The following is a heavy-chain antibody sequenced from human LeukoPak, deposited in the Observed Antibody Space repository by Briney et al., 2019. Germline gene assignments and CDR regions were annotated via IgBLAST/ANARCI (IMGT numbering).Heavy chain of an antibody. CDR2: IXXXXXST. D-gene: IGHD6-13*01. V-gene: IGHV3-74*01. J-gene: IGHJ4*02. Sequence: GGSLXLSCAASGFTFSSYRXXXXXXXPXXXXXXXXRIXXXXXSTSYAXXXXXXXXXSXXXAKDTLYLQMNSLRAEDTAVYYCARDSKAAGIPHDYWGQGTLVTVSS. CDR3: ARDSKAAGIPHDY. CDR1: GFTFSSYR.